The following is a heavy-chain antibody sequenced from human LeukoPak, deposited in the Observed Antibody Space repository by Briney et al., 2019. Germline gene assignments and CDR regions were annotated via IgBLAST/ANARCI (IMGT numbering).Heavy chain of an antibody. CDR3: ARSRSRLGEFDH. V-gene: IGHV4-4*07. D-gene: IGHD3-16*01. CDR1: GGSISSYY. J-gene: IGHJ5*02. Sequence: SETLSLTCTVSGGSISSYYWSWIRQPAGKGLEWIGRIYTSGSTNYNPSLKSRVTISIDTSKNQFSLKLSSVTAADTAVYYCARSRSRLGEFDHWGQGTLVTVSS. CDR2: IYTSGST.